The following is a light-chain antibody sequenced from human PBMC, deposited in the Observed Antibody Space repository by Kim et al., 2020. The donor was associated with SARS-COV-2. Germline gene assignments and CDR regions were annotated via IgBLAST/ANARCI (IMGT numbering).Light chain of an antibody. CDR2: QAS. CDR3: QHYIRFPYT. Sequence: DIQMTQSPSTLSASVGDRVTITCRASQIVETYLAWYQQKPGKAPKLLVYQASSLQVGVPSRFSGSGSGAEFTLTINSLQPDDFATYYCQHYIRFPYTFGQGTKLRS. J-gene: IGKJ2*01. CDR1: QIVETY. V-gene: IGKV1-5*03.